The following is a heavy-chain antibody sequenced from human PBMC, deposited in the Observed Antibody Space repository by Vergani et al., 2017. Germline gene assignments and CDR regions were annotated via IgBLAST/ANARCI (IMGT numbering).Heavy chain of an antibody. CDR2: IRHDGTNQ. Sequence: QVQLVESGGGVVQPGGSLRPPCAASAFTFSSYGMHWARQVPGKGLEWVAFIRHDGTNQYYGDSVKRRFTISRDNSRNTLDLQMNSLKPEDTAVYYCAKARGSCSSTSCFYHYAMDVWGQGTTVTVSS. CDR1: AFTFSSYG. J-gene: IGHJ6*02. CDR3: AKARGSCSSTSCFYHYAMDV. V-gene: IGHV3-30*02. D-gene: IGHD2-2*01.